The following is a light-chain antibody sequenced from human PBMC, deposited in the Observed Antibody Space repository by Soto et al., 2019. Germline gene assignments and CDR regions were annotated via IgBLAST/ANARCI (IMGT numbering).Light chain of an antibody. CDR2: DVN. V-gene: IGLV2-14*03. Sequence: QSALTQPASVSGSPGQSITISRTGTSSDVGGYNFVSWYQQHPGKAPRLMIFDVNNRPSGVSTRFSGSKSGNTASLTISGLQAEDEADYYCSSYSGRNTIVVFGGGTQLTVL. J-gene: IGLJ2*01. CDR1: SSDVGGYNF. CDR3: SSYSGRNTIVV.